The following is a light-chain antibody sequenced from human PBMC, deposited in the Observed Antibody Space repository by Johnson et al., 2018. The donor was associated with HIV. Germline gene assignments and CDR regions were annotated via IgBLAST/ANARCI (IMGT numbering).Light chain of an antibody. CDR2: DNN. Sequence: QSILTQPPSVSAAPGQKVAISCSGSSSNIGNNYVSWYQQVPGTAPKLLIYDNNRRPSGIPDRFSGSKSGSLATLGITGLQTGDEADYYCGTWDSNLSSYVFGTGTKVTVL. J-gene: IGLJ1*01. V-gene: IGLV1-51*01. CDR3: GTWDSNLSSYV. CDR1: SSNIGNNY.